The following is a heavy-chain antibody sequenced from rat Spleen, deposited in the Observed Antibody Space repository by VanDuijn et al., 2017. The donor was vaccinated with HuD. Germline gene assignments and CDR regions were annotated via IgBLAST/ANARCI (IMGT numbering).Heavy chain of an antibody. V-gene: IGHV2S61*01. D-gene: IGHD1-12*03. J-gene: IGHJ2*01. Sequence: QVQLKESGPGLVQPSQTLSLTCTVSGFSLTSNSVIWVRQPPGKGLEWMGVIWGNGNTNYKSALKSRLSISRDTSKSQVFLKMNNLQTEDTAMYFCATQHYYDGYYRDNWGQGVMVTVSS. CDR1: GFSLTSNS. CDR2: IWGNGNT. CDR3: ATQHYYDGYYRDN.